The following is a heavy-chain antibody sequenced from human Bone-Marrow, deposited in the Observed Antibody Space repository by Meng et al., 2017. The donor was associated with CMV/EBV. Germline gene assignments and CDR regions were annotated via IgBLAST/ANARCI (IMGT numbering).Heavy chain of an antibody. D-gene: IGHD6-6*01. V-gene: IGHV1-8*01. CDR1: GYTFISYD. CDR2: VSPNSGNT. CDR3: ARAAHYSSSLYFDY. Sequence: SGYTFISYDITWVRQATGQGFEWMGWVSPNSGNTGYAPKFQGRVTMTGNTSIRTAYMELSSLRSDDTAVYFCARAAHYSSSLYFDYWGQGAPVTVSS. J-gene: IGHJ4*02.